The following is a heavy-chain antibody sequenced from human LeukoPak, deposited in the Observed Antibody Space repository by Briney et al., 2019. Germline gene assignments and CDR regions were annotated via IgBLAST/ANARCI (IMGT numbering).Heavy chain of an antibody. CDR2: IYSGGST. D-gene: IGHD5-18*01. CDR1: GFTVSSNY. Sequence: GGSLRLSFAASGFTVSSNYMSWVRQAPGKGLEWVSVIYSGGSTYYADSVKGRFTISRDNSKNTLYLQMNSLRAEDTAVYYCARSDFGALLVDTAMDKYYYGMDVWGKGTTVTVSS. CDR3: ARSDFGALLVDTAMDKYYYGMDV. V-gene: IGHV3-53*01. J-gene: IGHJ6*04.